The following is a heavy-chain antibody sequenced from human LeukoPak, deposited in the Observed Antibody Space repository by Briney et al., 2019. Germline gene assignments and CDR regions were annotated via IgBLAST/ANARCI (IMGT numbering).Heavy chain of an antibody. CDR3: AKAYNGYYDRSGYYYGYYYYMDV. D-gene: IGHD3-22*01. CDR1: GFTFSSYA. V-gene: IGHV3-23*01. CDR2: ISGSGGST. J-gene: IGHJ6*03. Sequence: GGSLRLSCAAPGFTFSSYAMSWVRQAPGKGLEWVSAISGSGGSTYYADSVKGRFTISRDNSKSTLYLQMNSLRAEDTAVYYCAKAYNGYYDRSGYYYGYYYYMDVWGKGTTVTVSS.